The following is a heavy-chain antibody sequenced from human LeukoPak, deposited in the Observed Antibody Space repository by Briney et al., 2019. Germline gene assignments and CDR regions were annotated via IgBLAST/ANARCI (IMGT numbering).Heavy chain of an antibody. J-gene: IGHJ4*02. D-gene: IGHD4-17*01. CDR1: GFTFSSYE. Sequence: PGGSLRLSCAASGFTFSSYEMNWVRQAPGKGLEWVAVISYDGSNKYYADSVKGRFTISRDNSKNTLYLQMNSLRAEDTAVYYCAKDRVDGDTPYYFDYWGQGTLVTVSS. CDR3: AKDRVDGDTPYYFDY. CDR2: ISYDGSNK. V-gene: IGHV3-30*18.